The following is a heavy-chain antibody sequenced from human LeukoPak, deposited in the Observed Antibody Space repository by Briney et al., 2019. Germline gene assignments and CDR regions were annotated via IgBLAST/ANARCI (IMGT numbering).Heavy chain of an antibody. CDR2: ISPSGGNA. J-gene: IGHJ4*02. CDR1: GYTFTSYY. CDR3: ARGWEMASKAPFDY. V-gene: IGHV1-46*01. Sequence: ASVEVSCKASGYTFTSYYMHWVRQAPGQGLEWMGIISPSGGNANYAQKFQGGVTMTRDTSTSTVYMELSGLRSEDTAVYYCARGWEMASKAPFDYWGQGTLVTVSS. D-gene: IGHD5-12*01.